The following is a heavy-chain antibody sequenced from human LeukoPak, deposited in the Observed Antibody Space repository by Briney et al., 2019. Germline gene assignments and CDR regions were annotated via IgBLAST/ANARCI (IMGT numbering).Heavy chain of an antibody. CDR3: ARDEGNYYDSSGYYSGY. V-gene: IGHV1-2*02. D-gene: IGHD3-22*01. J-gene: IGHJ4*02. Sequence: GASVKVSCKASGYTFTCYYMHWVRQAPGQGLEWMGWINPNSGGTNYAQKFQGRVTMTRDTSISTAYMELSRLRSDNTAVYYCARDEGNYYDSSGYYSGYWGQGTLVTVSS. CDR1: GYTFTCYY. CDR2: INPNSGGT.